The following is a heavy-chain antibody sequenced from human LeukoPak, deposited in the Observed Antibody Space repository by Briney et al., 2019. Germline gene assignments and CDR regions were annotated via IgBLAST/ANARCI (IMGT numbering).Heavy chain of an antibody. D-gene: IGHD6-6*01. CDR2: IYYSGST. Sequence: SETLSLTCTVSGGSITNYYWSWIRQPPGKGLEWIGYIYYSGSTKYKSSLKSRVTISVDTSKNQFSLKLRSVTAADTAVYYCARPTARLGWFDPWGQGTLVTVSS. V-gene: IGHV4-59*08. J-gene: IGHJ5*02. CDR1: GGSITNYY. CDR3: ARPTARLGWFDP.